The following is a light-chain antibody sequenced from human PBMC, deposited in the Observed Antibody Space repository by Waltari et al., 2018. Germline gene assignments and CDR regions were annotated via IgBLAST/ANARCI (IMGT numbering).Light chain of an antibody. CDR1: ENVGTD. CDR3: QQSRRWPQRT. Sequence: EIVLTQSPGSLSLSPGEAITLSCTASENVGTDVAWYRHKPGQPPRLLIYFANSRATGVPARISGSGSVTDFTLSISSLESEDFAFYYCQQSRRWPQRTFGQGTKLEI. V-gene: IGKV3-11*01. CDR2: FAN. J-gene: IGKJ2*01.